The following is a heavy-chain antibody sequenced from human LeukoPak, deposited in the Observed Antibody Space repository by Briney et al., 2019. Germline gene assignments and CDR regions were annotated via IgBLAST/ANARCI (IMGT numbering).Heavy chain of an antibody. J-gene: IGHJ4*02. D-gene: IGHD5-12*01. Sequence: GGSLRLSCAASGFTFSSYGMSWVRQAPGKGLEWVSAISGSGGSTYYADSVKGRFTISRDNSKNTLYLQMNSLRAEDTAVYYCAKIVATFTEPTVFDYWGQGTLVAVSS. CDR2: ISGSGGST. CDR3: AKIVATFTEPTVFDY. CDR1: GFTFSSYG. V-gene: IGHV3-23*01.